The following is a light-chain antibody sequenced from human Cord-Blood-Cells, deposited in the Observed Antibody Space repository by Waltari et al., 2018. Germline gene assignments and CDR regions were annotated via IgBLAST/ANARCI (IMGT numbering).Light chain of an antibody. Sequence: SYLLSQPPSVSVAPGKTARITCGGNNIGSKRVHWYQQKPGQAPVLVIYYDSDRPSGIPERFSGSNSGNTATLTISRVEAGDEADYYCQVWDSSSDHRVFGGGTKLTVL. CDR2: YDS. J-gene: IGLJ3*02. CDR3: QVWDSSSDHRV. V-gene: IGLV3-21*04. CDR1: NIGSKR.